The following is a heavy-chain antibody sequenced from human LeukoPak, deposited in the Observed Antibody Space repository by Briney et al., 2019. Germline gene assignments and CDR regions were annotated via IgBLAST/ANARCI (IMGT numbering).Heavy chain of an antibody. D-gene: IGHD3-10*01. Sequence: PSETLSLTCTVSGGSISSGGYYWSWIRQHPGKDLEWIGYIYDSASTYYNPSLKSRVTISVDTSKNQFSLKLSSVTVADTAVYYCARDLAVTMVRGVIIYYYYGMDVWGQGTTVTVSS. CDR1: GGSISSGGYY. J-gene: IGHJ6*02. CDR3: ARDLAVTMVRGVIIYYYYGMDV. CDR2: IYDSAST. V-gene: IGHV4-31*03.